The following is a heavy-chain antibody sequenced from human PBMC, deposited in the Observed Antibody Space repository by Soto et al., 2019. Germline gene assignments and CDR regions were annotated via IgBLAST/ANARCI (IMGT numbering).Heavy chain of an antibody. CDR3: PKEGGLSGSYYISSSYYFDY. Sequence: QVQLVESGGGVVQPGRSLRLSCVADKFTFSSCGWQWVRQAPGKGLEWVAVISYDGSNTYYADSVKGRFTISRDNSKNTLYLQMNSLRAEDTSVYYCPKEGGLSGSYYISSSYYFDYWGQGTLVTVSS. V-gene: IGHV3-30*18. CDR2: ISYDGSNT. D-gene: IGHD1-26*01. J-gene: IGHJ4*02. CDR1: KFTFSSCG.